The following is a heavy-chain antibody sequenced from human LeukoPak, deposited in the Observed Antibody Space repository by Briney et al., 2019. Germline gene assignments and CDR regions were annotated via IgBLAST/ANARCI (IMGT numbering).Heavy chain of an antibody. CDR3: ARAGDVVVVAATDEWFDP. J-gene: IGHJ5*02. CDR2: ISYDGSNK. CDR1: GFTFSSYA. Sequence: GGSLRLSCAASGFTFSSYAMLWVRQAPGKGLEGVAVISYDGSNKYYADSVKGRFTISRDNSKNTLYLQMNSLRAEDTAVYYCARAGDVVVVAATDEWFDPWGQGTLVTVSS. V-gene: IGHV3-30*04. D-gene: IGHD2-15*01.